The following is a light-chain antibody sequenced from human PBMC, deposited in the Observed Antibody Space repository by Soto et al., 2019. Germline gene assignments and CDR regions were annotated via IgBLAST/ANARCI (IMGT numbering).Light chain of an antibody. CDR1: QPIAGY. J-gene: IGKJ1*01. V-gene: IGKV1-39*01. CDR2: AAY. CDR3: QQSHSLPRT. Sequence: DILMTQSPSSLSASLGDRVTISCRASQPIAGYLSWYQVKPGSAPKLLIYAAYRLHTGVTPRFSGSGSGTDYSLIISSLQPEDVATYFCQQSHSLPRTFGQGTKLEI.